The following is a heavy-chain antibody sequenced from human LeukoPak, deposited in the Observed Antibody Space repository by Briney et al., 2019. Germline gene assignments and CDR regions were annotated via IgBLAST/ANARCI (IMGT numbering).Heavy chain of an antibody. Sequence: SGGSLRLSCAASGFTFSDYYMSWIRQAPGKGLEWVSYISSSGSTIYYADSVKGRFTISRDNAKNSLYLQMNSLRAEDTAVYYCARTPIVGAHIDYWGQGTLVTVSS. CDR2: ISSSGSTI. J-gene: IGHJ4*02. D-gene: IGHD1-26*01. CDR3: ARTPIVGAHIDY. V-gene: IGHV3-11*01. CDR1: GFTFSDYY.